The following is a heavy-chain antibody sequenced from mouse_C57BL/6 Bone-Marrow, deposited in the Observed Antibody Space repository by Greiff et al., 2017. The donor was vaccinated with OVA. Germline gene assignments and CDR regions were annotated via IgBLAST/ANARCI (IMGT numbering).Heavy chain of an antibody. J-gene: IGHJ4*01. V-gene: IGHV1-63*01. CDR1: GYTFTNYW. CDR3: ARGGIPYYAMDY. CDR2: IYPGGGYT. Sequence: QVHVKQSGAELVRPGTSVKMSCKASGYTFTNYWIGWAKQRPGHGLEWIGDIYPGGGYTNYNEKFKGKATLTADKSSSTAYMQFSSLTSEDSAIYYCARGGIPYYAMDYWGQGTSVTVSS.